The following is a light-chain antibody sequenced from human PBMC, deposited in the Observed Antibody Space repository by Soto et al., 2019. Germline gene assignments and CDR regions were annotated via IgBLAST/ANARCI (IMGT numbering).Light chain of an antibody. Sequence: QSALTQPASVSGSPGQSITISCTGTSSDVGGYNYVSWYQHHPGKALKLMIYDVSNRPSGVSNRFSGSKSGNTASLIISGLQAEDEADYYCSSYTSSSTLSTYVFGTGTKLTVL. V-gene: IGLV2-14*03. CDR3: SSYTSSSTLSTYV. J-gene: IGLJ1*01. CDR1: SSDVGGYNY. CDR2: DVS.